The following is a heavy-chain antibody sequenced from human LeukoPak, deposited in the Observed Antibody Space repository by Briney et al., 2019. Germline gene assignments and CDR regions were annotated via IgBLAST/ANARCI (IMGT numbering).Heavy chain of an antibody. V-gene: IGHV4-34*01. Sequence: SSETLSLTCTVSGGSFSGYYWSWIRQPPGKGLEWIGEINHSGSTNYNPSLKSRVTISVDTSKNQFSLKLSSVTAADTAVYYCARREKQLVVLDYWGQGSLVTVSS. CDR1: GGSFSGYY. D-gene: IGHD6-13*01. CDR2: INHSGST. CDR3: ARREKQLVVLDY. J-gene: IGHJ4*02.